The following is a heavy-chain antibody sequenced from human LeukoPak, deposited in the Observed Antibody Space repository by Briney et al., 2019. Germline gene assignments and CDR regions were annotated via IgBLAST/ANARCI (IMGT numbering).Heavy chain of an antibody. Sequence: SETLSLTCTVSGDAITGSTYYWGWIRQPPGKGLEWIGSMYYSGSTYSNASLKSRVTISADTSKNQFSLKLSSVTAADTAVYYCASAIAEDFYYYYMDVWGKGTTVTVSS. D-gene: IGHD1-14*01. CDR3: ASAIAEDFYYYYMDV. V-gene: IGHV4-39*07. CDR2: MYYSGST. CDR1: GDAITGSTYY. J-gene: IGHJ6*03.